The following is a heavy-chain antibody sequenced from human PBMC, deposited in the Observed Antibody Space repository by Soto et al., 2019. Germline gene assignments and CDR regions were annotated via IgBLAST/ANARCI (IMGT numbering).Heavy chain of an antibody. CDR3: ARLESDSPYYYDSSGYGNDY. J-gene: IGHJ4*02. CDR2: VYATGST. Sequence: SETLSLTCSVSGGSISSTSYYWGWIRQSPGKGLEWIGSVYATGSTYYNLSFRSRVTVSADTSKNQFSLKLSSVTAADTVVYYCARLESDSPYYYDSSGYGNDYWGQGTLVTVSS. D-gene: IGHD3-22*01. CDR1: GGSISSTSYY. V-gene: IGHV4-39*01.